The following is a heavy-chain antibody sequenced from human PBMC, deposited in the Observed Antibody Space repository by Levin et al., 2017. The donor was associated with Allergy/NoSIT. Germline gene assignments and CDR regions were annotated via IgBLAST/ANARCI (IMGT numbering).Heavy chain of an antibody. D-gene: IGHD3-10*01. CDR1: GFTFSTYA. Sequence: PGGSLRLSCAASGFTFSTYAMHWVRQAPGKGLEWVAVISYDEHDNYYADSVKGRFTISRDHSKNTLYLQMSSLRAEDTAVYYCTREDKISMVRGLITYFYYYMDVWGKGTTVTVSS. V-gene: IGHV3-30-3*01. J-gene: IGHJ6*03. CDR3: TREDKISMVRGLITYFYYYMDV. CDR2: ISYDEHDN.